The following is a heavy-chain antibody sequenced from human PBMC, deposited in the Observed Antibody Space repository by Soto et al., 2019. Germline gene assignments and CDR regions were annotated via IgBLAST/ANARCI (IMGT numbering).Heavy chain of an antibody. J-gene: IGHJ3*01. CDR3: ARGFLSNSFDL. V-gene: IGHV3-48*02. CDR2: ISPGGDTL. Sequence: LVESGGGLVQPGGSLRLSCAASGFSFTSYSLDWVRQAPGRRLGWLAYISPGGDTLHYADSVKGRFTISRDVTKNSLSLQMNSLRDEDTAVYHCARGFLSNSFDLWGQGTMVTVSS. CDR1: GFSFTSYS. D-gene: IGHD3-3*01.